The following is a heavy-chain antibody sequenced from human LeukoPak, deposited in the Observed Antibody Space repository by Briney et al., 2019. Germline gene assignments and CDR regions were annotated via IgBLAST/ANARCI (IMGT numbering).Heavy chain of an antibody. CDR1: GGSFSGYY. J-gene: IGHJ4*02. V-gene: IGHV4-34*01. Sequence: SETLSLTCAVYGGSFSGYYWSWIRQPPGKGLEWIGEINHSGSTNYNPSLKSRVTISVDTSKNQFSLKLSSVTAADTAVYYCARLFSGWYVDYWGQGTLVTVSS. D-gene: IGHD6-19*01. CDR3: ARLFSGWYVDY. CDR2: INHSGST.